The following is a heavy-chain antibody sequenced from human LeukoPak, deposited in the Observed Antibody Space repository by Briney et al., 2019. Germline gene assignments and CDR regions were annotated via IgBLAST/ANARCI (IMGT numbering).Heavy chain of an antibody. J-gene: IGHJ2*01. V-gene: IGHV4-59*12. CDR1: GVSISGDY. Sequence: PSETLSLTCTVSGVSISGDYWGWIRQPPGKGLEWIGDIYYSGGTNYNLSLKSRVTISLDTSKTQFSLRLSSVTAADTAVYSCAGGYSSSWYTIGFYWYFDLWGRGTLVTVSP. D-gene: IGHD6-13*01. CDR2: IYYSGGT. CDR3: AGGYSSSWYTIGFYWYFDL.